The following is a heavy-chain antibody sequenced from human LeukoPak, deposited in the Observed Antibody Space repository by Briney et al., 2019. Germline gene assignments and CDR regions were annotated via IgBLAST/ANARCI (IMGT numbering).Heavy chain of an antibody. CDR2: IRSDGSNK. D-gene: IGHD4-17*01. V-gene: IGHV3-33*01. J-gene: IGHJ4*02. CDR3: ARAMTTVTTPYLDY. CDR1: GFTFSSYG. Sequence: GRSLRLSCAASGFTFSSYGMHWVRQAPGKGLEWVAVIRSDGSNKYYADSVKGRFTISRDNSKNTLYLQMNSLRAEDTAVYYWARAMTTVTTPYLDYWGQGTLVTVSS.